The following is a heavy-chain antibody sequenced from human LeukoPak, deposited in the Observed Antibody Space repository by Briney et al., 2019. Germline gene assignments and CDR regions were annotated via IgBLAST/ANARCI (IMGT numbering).Heavy chain of an antibody. J-gene: IGHJ6*03. Sequence: GESLKIFCKGSGYNFSSYWIGWVRQMPGEGLEWVGIIYPDDSGTRYSRSFQGQVTSSADKSISTAYLQWSSLKASDTAMYYCARLAYCSNDVCYSNYYYSMDVWGKGTTVTVSS. D-gene: IGHD2-8*01. CDR2: IYPDDSGT. CDR1: GYNFSSYW. V-gene: IGHV5-51*01. CDR3: ARLAYCSNDVCYSNYYYSMDV.